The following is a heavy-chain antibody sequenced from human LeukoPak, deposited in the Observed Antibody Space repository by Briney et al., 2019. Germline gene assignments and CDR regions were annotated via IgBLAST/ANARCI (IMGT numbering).Heavy chain of an antibody. D-gene: IGHD3-9*01. Sequence: SSETLSLTCTVSGYSISSGYFWGWIRQPPGKGLEWIGSIYHSGSTYYNPSLKSRVTISEDTSKNQFSLRLSSVTAADTAVYYCARGPLYYDFLTVYTSVGWHFDLWGRGTLVTVSS. J-gene: IGHJ2*01. V-gene: IGHV4-38-2*02. CDR2: IYHSGST. CDR3: ARGPLYYDFLTVYTSVGWHFDL. CDR1: GYSISSGYF.